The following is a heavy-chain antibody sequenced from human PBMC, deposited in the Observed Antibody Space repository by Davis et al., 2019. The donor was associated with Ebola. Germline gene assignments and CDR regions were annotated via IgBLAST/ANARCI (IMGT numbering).Heavy chain of an antibody. J-gene: IGHJ5*02. CDR3: YASGYSGYDLSWFDP. CDR1: GYTFTSYD. D-gene: IGHD5-12*01. Sequence: ASVKVSCKASGYTFTSYDINWVRQATGQGLEWMGWMNPNSGNTGYAQKFQGRVTMTRNTSISTAYMELSSLRSEDTAVYYCYASGYSGYDLSWFDPWGQGTLVTVSS. V-gene: IGHV1-8*01. CDR2: MNPNSGNT.